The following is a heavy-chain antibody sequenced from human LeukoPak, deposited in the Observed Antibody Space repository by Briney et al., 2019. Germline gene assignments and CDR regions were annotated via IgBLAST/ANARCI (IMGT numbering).Heavy chain of an antibody. Sequence: PGGSLRLSCAASGFTFSIYAMSWVRQAPGKGLQWVSSITSSGDGTYYADSVKGRFTISRDNSENTLYLQMNSPRVEDTAVYFCAKDRPNYYGSNGHYYRRDGDYWGQGTLVTVSS. D-gene: IGHD3-22*01. CDR3: AKDRPNYYGSNGHYYRRDGDY. CDR1: GFTFSIYA. CDR2: ITSSGDGT. J-gene: IGHJ4*02. V-gene: IGHV3-23*01.